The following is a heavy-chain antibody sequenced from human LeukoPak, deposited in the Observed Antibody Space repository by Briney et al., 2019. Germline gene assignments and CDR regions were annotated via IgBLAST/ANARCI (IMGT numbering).Heavy chain of an antibody. Sequence: HTGGSLRLSCAASGFTFSSYAMHWVRQAPGKGLEWVAVISYDGSNKYYADSVKGRFTISRDNSKNTLYLQMNSLRAEDTAVYYCARDRSITYYYDSSGYYYWFDPWGQGTLVTDSS. V-gene: IGHV3-30-3*01. CDR2: ISYDGSNK. CDR1: GFTFSSYA. D-gene: IGHD3-22*01. CDR3: ARDRSITYYYDSSGYYYWFDP. J-gene: IGHJ5*02.